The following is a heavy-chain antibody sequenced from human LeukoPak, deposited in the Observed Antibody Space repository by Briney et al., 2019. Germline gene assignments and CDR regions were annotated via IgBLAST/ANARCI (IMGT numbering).Heavy chain of an antibody. V-gene: IGHV1-69*13. J-gene: IGHJ5*02. D-gene: IGHD6-19*01. CDR3: ASVSGWYMRGWFDP. Sequence: GASVKVSCKASGGTFSSYAISWVRQAPGQGLEWMGGIIPIFGTANYAQKFQGRVTITADESTSTAYMELSSLRSEDTAVYYCASVSGWYMRGWFDPWGQGTLVTVSS. CDR1: GGTFSSYA. CDR2: IIPIFGTA.